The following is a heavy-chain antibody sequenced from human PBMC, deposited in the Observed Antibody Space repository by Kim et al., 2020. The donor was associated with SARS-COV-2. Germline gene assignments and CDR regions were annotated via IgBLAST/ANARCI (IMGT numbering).Heavy chain of an antibody. V-gene: IGHV4-31*03. J-gene: IGHJ6*02. Sequence: SETLSLTCTVSGGSISSGGYYWSWIRQHPGKGLEWIGYIYYSGSTYYNPSLKSRVTISVDTSKNQFSLKLSSVTAADTAVYYCARDYDPKTASTYYYGMDVWGQGTTVTVSS. CDR1: GGSISSGGYY. D-gene: IGHD3-3*01. CDR2: IYYSGST. CDR3: ARDYDPKTASTYYYGMDV.